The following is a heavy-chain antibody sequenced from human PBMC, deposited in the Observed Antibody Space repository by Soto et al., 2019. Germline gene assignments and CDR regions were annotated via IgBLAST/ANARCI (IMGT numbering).Heavy chain of an antibody. V-gene: IGHV3-74*01. J-gene: IGHJ4*02. CDR2: INSDGSST. D-gene: IGHD6-6*01. Sequence: EVQLVESGGGLVQPGGSLRLSCAASGFTFRSYWMQWVRQAPGKGLVWVSWINSDGSSTSYADSVKGRFTISRDNAKNTLYLQMNSLRAEDTAVYYCAXGGSSLNFDSWGQGTLVTVSS. CDR3: AXGGSSLNFDS. CDR1: GFTFRSYW.